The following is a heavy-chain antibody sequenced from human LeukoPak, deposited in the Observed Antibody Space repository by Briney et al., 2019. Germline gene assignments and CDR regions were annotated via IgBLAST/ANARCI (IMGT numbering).Heavy chain of an antibody. D-gene: IGHD6-19*01. Sequence: SETLSLTCTVSGGSISSYYWRWIRQPPGKGLEWIGYIYYSGSTNYNPSLKSRVTISVDTSKNQFSLKLSFVTAADTAVYYCARGRLLYSSGWPFDYWGQGTLVTVSS. J-gene: IGHJ4*02. V-gene: IGHV4-59*01. CDR1: GGSISSYY. CDR3: ARGRLLYSSGWPFDY. CDR2: IYYSGST.